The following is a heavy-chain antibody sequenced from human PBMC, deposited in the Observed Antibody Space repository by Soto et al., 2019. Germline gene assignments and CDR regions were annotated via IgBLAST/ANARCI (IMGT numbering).Heavy chain of an antibody. Sequence: ASVKVSCKASGYTFTSYGISWVRQAPGQGLEWMGWISAYNGNTNYAQKLQGRVIMTTDTSTSTAYMELRSLRSDDTAVYYCARDRDIVVVVAATSDGFDPWGQGTLVTVSS. CDR1: GYTFTSYG. V-gene: IGHV1-18*01. D-gene: IGHD2-15*01. CDR3: ARDRDIVVVVAATSDGFDP. CDR2: ISAYNGNT. J-gene: IGHJ5*02.